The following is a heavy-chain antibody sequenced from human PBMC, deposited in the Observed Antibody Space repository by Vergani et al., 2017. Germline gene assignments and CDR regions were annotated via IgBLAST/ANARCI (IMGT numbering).Heavy chain of an antibody. CDR2: IDHTGRP. D-gene: IGHD4-11*01. CDR1: GGSFTSYH. CDR3: ARVNTETNGHLYYYYYMDV. V-gene: IGHV4-34*01. Sequence: QVQLQQWGGGLLKPSETLSLTCVVNGGSFTSYHWTWIRQSPGEGLEWFDDIDHTGRPDYNPSLKSRLTMSVDKSLNQFSLTLNSVTATDTAIYFCARVNTETNGHLYYYYYMDVWGQGTAVTVS. J-gene: IGHJ6*03.